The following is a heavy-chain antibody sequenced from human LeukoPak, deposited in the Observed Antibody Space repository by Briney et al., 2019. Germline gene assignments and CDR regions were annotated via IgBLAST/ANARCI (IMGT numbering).Heavy chain of an antibody. D-gene: IGHD7-27*01. J-gene: IGHJ3*02. Sequence: GGSLRLSCAASGFTFSSYAMHWVRQAPGKGLEWVAVISYDGSNKFYADSVKGRFTISRDNSKNTLYLQMNSLRTADTAVYYCARDQLGFDIWGQGTMVTVSS. CDR3: ARDQLGFDI. V-gene: IGHV3-30*04. CDR2: ISYDGSNK. CDR1: GFTFSSYA.